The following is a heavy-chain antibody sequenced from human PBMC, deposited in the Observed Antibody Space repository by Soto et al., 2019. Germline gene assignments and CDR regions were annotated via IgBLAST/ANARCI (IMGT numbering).Heavy chain of an antibody. Sequence: QVQLVQYGAEVKKPGASVKVSCKASGYTFTGYYMHWVRQAPGQGLEWMGWINPNSGGTNYAQKFQGWVTMTRDTSIRTAYMELSRLRSDDTAVYYCARDRGDCSSTSCYPYYDGMDVWGQGTTVTVSS. V-gene: IGHV1-2*04. J-gene: IGHJ6*02. CDR2: INPNSGGT. CDR3: ARDRGDCSSTSCYPYYDGMDV. CDR1: GYTFTGYY. D-gene: IGHD2-2*01.